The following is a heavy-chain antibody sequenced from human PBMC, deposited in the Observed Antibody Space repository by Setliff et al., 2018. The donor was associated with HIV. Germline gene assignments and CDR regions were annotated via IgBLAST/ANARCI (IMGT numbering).Heavy chain of an antibody. V-gene: IGHV4-38-2*01. D-gene: IGHD6-19*01. Sequence: LSLTCAVSGPYSISSGFYWGWIRRPPGKGLEWIGNIYHSGNTYYNPSLKSRVTISVDTSKNQFSLKLRSVTAADTAVYYCARTRTIAVAGPPPEWYFDLWGRGTLVTVSS. CDR2: IYHSGNT. CDR1: GPYSISSGFY. CDR3: ARTRTIAVAGPPPEWYFDL. J-gene: IGHJ2*01.